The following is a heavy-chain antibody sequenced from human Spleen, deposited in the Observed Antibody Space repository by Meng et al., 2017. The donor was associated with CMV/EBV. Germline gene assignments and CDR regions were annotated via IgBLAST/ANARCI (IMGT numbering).Heavy chain of an antibody. CDR2: TYYKSKWFE. D-gene: IGHD3-10*01. CDR1: GDSVSSNIAA. CDR3: AREGITLVRGVVYSYYGMGV. V-gene: IGHV6-1*01. Sequence: SCAISGDSVSSNIAAWNWIRQSPSRGLEWLGRTYYKSKWFEDYAVSVKSRITINPDTSTNQFSLKLHSVTPEDTAVYYCAREGITLVRGVVYSYYGMGVWGQGTTVTVSS. J-gene: IGHJ6*02.